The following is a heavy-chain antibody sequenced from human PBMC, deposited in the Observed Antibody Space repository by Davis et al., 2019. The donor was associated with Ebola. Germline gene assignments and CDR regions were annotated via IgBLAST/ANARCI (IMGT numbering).Heavy chain of an antibody. CDR1: GGSFSSSTYY. CDR2: ISYSGTT. Sequence: MPSETLSLTCTVSGGSFSSSTYYWGWIRQPPGRGLEWIGSISYSGTTHYNPSLKSRVTMSVGTSKNQFSLKLSSVTAADTAVYYCARGPNDSSGYYFTIATITYDYWGQGTLVTVSS. J-gene: IGHJ4*02. V-gene: IGHV4-39*01. CDR3: ARGPNDSSGYYFTIATITYDY. D-gene: IGHD3-22*01.